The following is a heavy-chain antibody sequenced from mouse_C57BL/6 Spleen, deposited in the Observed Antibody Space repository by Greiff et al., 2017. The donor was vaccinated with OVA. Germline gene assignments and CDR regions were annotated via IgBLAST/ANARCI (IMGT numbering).Heavy chain of an antibody. V-gene: IGHV1-39*01. CDR1: GYSFTDYN. CDR2: INPNYGTT. J-gene: IGHJ4*01. CDR3: TREGYDGSSAMDY. D-gene: IGHD1-1*01. Sequence: QLQESGPELVTPGASVKISCKASGYSFTDYNMNWVKQSNGKSLEWIGVINPNYGTTSYNQKFKGKATLTVDQSSSTAYMQRNSLTAEDSAVDYCTREGYDGSSAMDYWGQGTSVTVSS.